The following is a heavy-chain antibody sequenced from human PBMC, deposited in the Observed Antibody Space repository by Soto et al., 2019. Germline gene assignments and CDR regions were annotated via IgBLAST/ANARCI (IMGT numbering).Heavy chain of an antibody. CDR2: MNPNSGNT. V-gene: IGHV1-8*01. D-gene: IGHD6-19*01. Sequence: ASVKVSCKASGYTFTSYDINWVRQATGQGLEWMGWMNPNSGNTGYARKFQGRVTMTRNTSISTAYMELSSLRSEDTAVYYCARGPRAAVAGYYFDYWGQGTLVTVSS. J-gene: IGHJ4*02. CDR1: GYTFTSYD. CDR3: ARGPRAAVAGYYFDY.